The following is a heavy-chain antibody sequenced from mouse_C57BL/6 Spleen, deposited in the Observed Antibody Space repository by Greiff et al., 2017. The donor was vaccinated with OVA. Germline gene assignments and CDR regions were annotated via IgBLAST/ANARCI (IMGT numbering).Heavy chain of an antibody. CDR3: ARKIYYSSSPFDY. D-gene: IGHD1-1*01. V-gene: IGHV1-82*01. J-gene: IGHJ2*01. CDR2: SYPGDGDT. CDR1: GYAFSSSW. Sequence: QVQLKESGPELVKPGASVKISCKASGYAFSSSWMNWVKQRPGKGLEWIGRSYPGDGDTNYNGKFKGKATRTANKSASSAYMQLRSLTSEDSAFYFPARKIYYSSSPFDYRRPGTTLTVSS.